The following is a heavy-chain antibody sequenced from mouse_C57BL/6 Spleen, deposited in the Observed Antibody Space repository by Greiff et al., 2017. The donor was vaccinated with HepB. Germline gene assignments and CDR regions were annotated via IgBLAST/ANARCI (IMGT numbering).Heavy chain of an antibody. D-gene: IGHD4-1*01. V-gene: IGHV5-4*03. Sequence: EVKLQESGGGLVKPGGSLKLSCAASGFTFSSYAMSWVRQTPEKRLEWVATISDGGSYTYYPDNVKGRFTISRDNAKNNLYLQMSHLKSEDTAMYYCARVGTGTPYFDYWGQGTTLTVSS. J-gene: IGHJ2*01. CDR2: ISDGGSYT. CDR1: GFTFSSYA. CDR3: ARVGTGTPYFDY.